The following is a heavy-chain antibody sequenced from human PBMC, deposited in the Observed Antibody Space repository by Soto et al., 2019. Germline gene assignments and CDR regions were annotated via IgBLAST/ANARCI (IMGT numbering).Heavy chain of an antibody. J-gene: IGHJ6*03. V-gene: IGHV3-73*01. Sequence: GGSLRLSCAASGFTFSGSAMHWVRQASGKGLEWVGRIRSKANSYATAYASSVKGRFTISRDDSKNTAYLQMNSLKTEDTAVYYCTRQPPFSDFGVVIMPAWDYYYYMDVWGKGTTVTVSS. CDR3: TRQPPFSDFGVVIMPAWDYYYYMDV. D-gene: IGHD3-3*01. CDR2: IRSKANSYAT. CDR1: GFTFSGSA.